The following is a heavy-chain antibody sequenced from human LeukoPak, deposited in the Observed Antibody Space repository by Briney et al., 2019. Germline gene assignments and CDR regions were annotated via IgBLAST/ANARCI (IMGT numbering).Heavy chain of an antibody. CDR3: AKDFAGWGTDY. CDR2: IRYDGSNK. CDR1: GFTFSSYG. V-gene: IGHV3-30*02. D-gene: IGHD7-27*01. Sequence: GGSLRLSCAAPGFTFSSYGMHWVRQAPGKGLEWVAFIRYDGSNKYYADSVKGRFTISRDNSKNTLYLQMNSLRAEDTAVYYCAKDFAGWGTDYWGQGTLVTVSS. J-gene: IGHJ4*02.